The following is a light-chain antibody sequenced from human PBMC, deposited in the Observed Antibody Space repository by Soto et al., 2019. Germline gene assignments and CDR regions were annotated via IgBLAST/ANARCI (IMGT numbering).Light chain of an antibody. CDR2: DVS. CDR3: NSYSTSGIHYV. J-gene: IGLJ1*01. CDR1: SSDVGGYEY. V-gene: IGLV2-14*03. Sequence: QSALTQPASVSGSPGQSITISCAGSSSDVGGYEYVSWYQQHPGRAPKLIIYDVSNRPSGVSNRFSGAKSGNTASLTISGLQADDEADYYCNSYSTSGIHYVFGDGTKVTVL.